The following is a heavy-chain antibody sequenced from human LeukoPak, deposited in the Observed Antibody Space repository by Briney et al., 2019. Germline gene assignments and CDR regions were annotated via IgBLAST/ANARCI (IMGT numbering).Heavy chain of an antibody. V-gene: IGHV3-30*02. J-gene: IGHJ4*02. CDR2: VRYDGKNQ. CDR1: GFTFSSYG. D-gene: IGHD2-8*02. Sequence: GGSLRLSCTASGFTFSSYGIHWVRQAPGKGLEWVSFVRYDGKNQYYADSVRGRFTISRDNSKSTLSLQMNSLRAEDTAIYYCATYRQVLLPFESWGQGTLVTVPS. CDR3: ATYRQVLLPFES.